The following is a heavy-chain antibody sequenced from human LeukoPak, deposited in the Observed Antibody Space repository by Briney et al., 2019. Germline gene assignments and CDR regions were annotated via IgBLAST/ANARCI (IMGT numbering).Heavy chain of an antibody. CDR3: ARGAPYYDFWSGKYGMDV. D-gene: IGHD3-3*01. CDR1: GYTFTSYG. CDR2: ISAYNGNT. J-gene: IGHJ6*02. Sequence: GASVKVSCKASGYTFTSYGISWVRQAPGQGLEWMGWISAYNGNTNYARKLQGRVTMTTDTSTSTAYMELRSLRSDDTAVYYCARGAPYYDFWSGKYGMDVWGQGTTVTVSS. V-gene: IGHV1-18*01.